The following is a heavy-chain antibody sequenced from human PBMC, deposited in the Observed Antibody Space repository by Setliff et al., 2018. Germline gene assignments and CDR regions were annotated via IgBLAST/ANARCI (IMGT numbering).Heavy chain of an antibody. D-gene: IGHD4-17*01. V-gene: IGHV3-74*01. J-gene: IGHJ4*02. CDR3: ARWLRWSFDY. CDR1: GFTFYNYW. CDR2: IKSDGTSI. Sequence: GGSLRLSCAASGFTFYNYWMHWVRQAPGKGLVWVSRIKSDGTSISYADSVKGRFTISRDNARNSLYLQMDSLRADDTAVYYCARWLRWSFDYWGQGTLVTVSS.